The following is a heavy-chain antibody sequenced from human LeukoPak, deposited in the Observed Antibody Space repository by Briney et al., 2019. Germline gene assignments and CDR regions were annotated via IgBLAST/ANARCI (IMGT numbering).Heavy chain of an antibody. CDR2: ISYDGSNK. Sequence: PGGSLRLSCAASGFTFSSYAMHWVRQAPGKGLEWVAVISYDGSNKYYADSVKGRFTISRDNSKNTPYLQMNSLRAEDTAVYYCARDPAAGYSSSWYKGYFDYWGQGTLVTVSS. CDR1: GFTFSSYA. J-gene: IGHJ4*02. CDR3: ARDPAAGYSSSWYKGYFDY. V-gene: IGHV3-30-3*01. D-gene: IGHD6-13*01.